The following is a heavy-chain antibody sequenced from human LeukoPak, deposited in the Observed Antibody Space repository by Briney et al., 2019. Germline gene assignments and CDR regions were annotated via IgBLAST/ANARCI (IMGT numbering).Heavy chain of an antibody. Sequence: SETLSLTCSVSGYSISSGYYWGWIRQPPGKGLEWIGSMYYRGSPDYSPSLKRRVTVSVDTTKNQFSLKLSSVTAADTAVYYCARETRNYYDSPAYYSFDYWGQGTLVTVSS. V-gene: IGHV4-38-2*02. J-gene: IGHJ4*02. D-gene: IGHD3-22*01. CDR3: ARETRNYYDSPAYYSFDY. CDR1: GYSISSGYY. CDR2: MYYRGSP.